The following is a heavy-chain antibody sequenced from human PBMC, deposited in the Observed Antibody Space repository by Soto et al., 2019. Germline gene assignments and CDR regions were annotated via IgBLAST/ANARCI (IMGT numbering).Heavy chain of an antibody. J-gene: IGHJ4*02. CDR3: ARCAKEENPKVGSWYYFDY. D-gene: IGHD6-13*01. Sequence: QVQLQESGPGLVKPSQTLSLTCTVSGGSISSGGYFWSWVRQHPGKGLELIGNIYYSGRTYYNPSLKSRVIISVDTSKNQFSLNLSSVTVADTAVYYCARCAKEENPKVGSWYYFDYWGQGTRVTVSS. V-gene: IGHV4-31*03. CDR1: GGSISSGGYF. CDR2: IYYSGRT.